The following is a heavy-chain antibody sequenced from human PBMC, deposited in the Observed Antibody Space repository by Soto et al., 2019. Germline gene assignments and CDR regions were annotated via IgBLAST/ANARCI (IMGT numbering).Heavy chain of an antibody. J-gene: IGHJ3*02. CDR1: VGSISSYY. CDR2: IYYSGST. V-gene: IGHV4-59*01. D-gene: IGHD6-6*01. Sequence: PSETVSLTCTVSVGSISSYYWSWMREPPGKGVEWNGYIYYSGSTNYNPSLKSRVTKSVDTSNNQISLKLSSVTAADTAVYYCARVRRGIAARRAFDIWGQGTMVTVSS. CDR3: ARVRRGIAARRAFDI.